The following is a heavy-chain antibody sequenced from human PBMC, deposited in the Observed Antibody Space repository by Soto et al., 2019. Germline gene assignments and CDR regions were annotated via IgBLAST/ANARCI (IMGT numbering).Heavy chain of an antibody. D-gene: IGHD5-18*01. CDR1: GFTFSSYA. CDR3: ASESYEDRYRYGYYALDI. V-gene: IGHV3-30-3*01. J-gene: IGHJ3*02. Sequence: QVQLVESGGGVVQPGRSLRLSCAASGFTFSSYAMHWVRQAPGKGLEWVAVISYDGSNKYYADSVKGRFTISRDNSKNTLYLQMSILRAEETAVYYCASESYEDRYRYGYYALDICGQETMVTVST. CDR2: ISYDGSNK.